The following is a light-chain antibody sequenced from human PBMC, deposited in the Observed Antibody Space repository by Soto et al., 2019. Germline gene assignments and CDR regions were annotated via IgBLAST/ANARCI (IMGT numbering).Light chain of an antibody. CDR1: QSVSSR. J-gene: IGKJ5*01. CDR2: GAS. CDR3: QQYGGSPIT. V-gene: IGKV3-20*01. Sequence: EIALTQSPGTLSLSPGERATLSCRASQSVSSRLAWYQQKPGQAPRLLISGASSRATGIPDRFSGSGSATDFTLTISRLEPEDFALYYCQQYGGSPITFGQGTRLEIK.